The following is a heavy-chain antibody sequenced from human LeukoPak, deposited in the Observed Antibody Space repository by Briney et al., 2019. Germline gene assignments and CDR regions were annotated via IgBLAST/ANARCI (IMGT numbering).Heavy chain of an antibody. CDR3: ARNGNWNYVDY. Sequence: PSETLSLTCTVSGGSISSYYWSWIRQPPGKGLEWIGYIYSNGNTNYIPSLKSRVTISVDTSKNQFSLRLSSVTAADTAVYYCARNGNWNYVDYWGQGTLVTVSS. J-gene: IGHJ4*02. CDR2: IYSNGNT. V-gene: IGHV4-59*08. D-gene: IGHD1-1*01. CDR1: GGSISSYY.